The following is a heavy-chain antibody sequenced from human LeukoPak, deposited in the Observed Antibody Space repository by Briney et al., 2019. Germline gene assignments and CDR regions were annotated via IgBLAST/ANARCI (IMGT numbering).Heavy chain of an antibody. Sequence: SETLSLTCAVYGGSFSGYYWSWIRQPPGKGLEWIGYIYYSGSTNYNPSLKSRVTISVDTSKNQFSLKLSSVTAADTAVYYCARDSPSQGYYYYYYGMDVWGQGTTVTVSS. CDR3: ARDSPSQGYYYYYYGMDV. V-gene: IGHV4-59*01. CDR2: IYYSGST. J-gene: IGHJ6*02. CDR1: GGSFSGYY.